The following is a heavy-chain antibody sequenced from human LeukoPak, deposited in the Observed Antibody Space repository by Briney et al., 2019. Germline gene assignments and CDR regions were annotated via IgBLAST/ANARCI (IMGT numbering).Heavy chain of an antibody. CDR3: ARDITMVRGVTDGMDV. Sequence: GGSLRLSCAASGFTFSSDGMHWVRQAPGKGLEWVAVIWYDGSNKYYADSVKGRFTIARDNSKNTLYLQMNSLRAEDTAVYYCARDITMVRGVTDGMDVWGQGTTVTVSS. J-gene: IGHJ6*02. CDR2: IWYDGSNK. D-gene: IGHD3-10*01. V-gene: IGHV3-33*01. CDR1: GFTFSSDG.